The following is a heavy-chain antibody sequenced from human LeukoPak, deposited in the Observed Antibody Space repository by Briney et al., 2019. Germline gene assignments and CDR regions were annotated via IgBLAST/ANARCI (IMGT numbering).Heavy chain of an antibody. V-gene: IGHV4-34*01. CDR3: ARAEGGSYLYYFDY. D-gene: IGHD1-26*01. Sequence: PSETLSLTCAVYGGSFSGYYWSWIRQPPGKGLEWIGEINHSGSTNYNPSLKSRDTISIDTSKNQFSLKLTSVTAADTAVYYCARAEGGSYLYYFDYWGQGTLVTVSS. CDR1: GGSFSGYY. J-gene: IGHJ4*02. CDR2: INHSGST.